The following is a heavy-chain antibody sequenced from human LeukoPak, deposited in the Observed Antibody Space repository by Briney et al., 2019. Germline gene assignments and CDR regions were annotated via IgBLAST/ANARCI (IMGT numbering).Heavy chain of an antibody. CDR1: GGSISSSY. CDR2: ISYIGNP. V-gene: IGHV4-59*01. J-gene: IGHJ5*02. D-gene: IGHD2-15*01. CDR3: ARAGGTSHYCSGGSCFLASWFDP. Sequence: SETLSLTCIVAGGSISSSYWSWIRQPPGKGLEWIGSISYIGNPNYNPSLKSRVTLSVDTSQNQFSLDLTSVTAADTAVYYCARAGGTSHYCSGGSCFLASWFDPWGQGTLGTVSS.